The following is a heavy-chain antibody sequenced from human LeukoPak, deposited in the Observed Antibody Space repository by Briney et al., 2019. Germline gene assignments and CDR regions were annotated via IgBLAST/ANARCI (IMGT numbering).Heavy chain of an antibody. D-gene: IGHD6-19*01. CDR1: GYSISSGYY. CDR2: IYHSGST. CDR3: ARHARAGISYWFDP. J-gene: IGHJ5*02. V-gene: IGHV4-38-2*02. Sequence: SETLSLTCTVSGYSISSGYYWGWIRPPPGKGLEWIGSIYHSGSTYYNPSLKRRVTISVDTSKNQFSLKLSSVTAADTAVYYCARHARAGISYWFDPWGQGTLVTVSS.